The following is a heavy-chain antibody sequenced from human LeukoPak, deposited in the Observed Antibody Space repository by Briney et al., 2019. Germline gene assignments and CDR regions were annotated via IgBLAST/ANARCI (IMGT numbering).Heavy chain of an antibody. CDR1: GFTVSSNY. V-gene: IGHV3-53*04. Sequence: PGGSLRLSCAASGFTVSSNYMSWVRQAPGKGLEWVSVLYSVGGTYYADSVQGRFTISRRNSRNTLYLQLNSLRPEDTAVYYCARGAYGGPFDCWGQGTLVTVSS. CDR2: LYSVGGT. CDR3: ARGAYGGPFDC. D-gene: IGHD4/OR15-4a*01. J-gene: IGHJ4*02.